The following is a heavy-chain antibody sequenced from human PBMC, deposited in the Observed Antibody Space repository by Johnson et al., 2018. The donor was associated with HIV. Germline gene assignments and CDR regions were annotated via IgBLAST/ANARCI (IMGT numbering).Heavy chain of an antibody. Sequence: VQLVESGGGLIQPGVSLRLSCAVFGFTVSRNYMSWVRQAPGKGMEWVSVIHSGGSTYYADSVKGRFTISRDNSKNTLYLQMNSLRAEDTAVYYCARDDILTCYYDAFDIWGQGTMVTVSS. D-gene: IGHD3-9*01. CDR2: IHSGGST. J-gene: IGHJ3*02. CDR1: GFTVSRNY. CDR3: ARDDILTCYYDAFDI. V-gene: IGHV3-53*01.